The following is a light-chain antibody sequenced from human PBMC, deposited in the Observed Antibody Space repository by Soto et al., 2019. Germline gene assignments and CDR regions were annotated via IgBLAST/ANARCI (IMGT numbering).Light chain of an antibody. Sequence: NFMLTQPHSVSESPGKTVTISCTRSSGSIASNYVQWYQQRPGSAPTTVIYEDNQRPSGVPDRFSGSIDSSSNSASLTISGLKTEDEADYYCQSYDSSNHVVFGGGPKLTVL. J-gene: IGLJ2*01. CDR1: SGSIASNY. V-gene: IGLV6-57*04. CDR2: EDN. CDR3: QSYDSSNHVV.